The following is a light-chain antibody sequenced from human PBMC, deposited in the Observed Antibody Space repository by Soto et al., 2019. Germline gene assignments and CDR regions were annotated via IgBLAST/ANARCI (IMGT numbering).Light chain of an antibody. V-gene: IGLV2-14*01. CDR1: SSDVGSYNY. CDR2: DVS. Sequence: QPALTQPASGSGSPGQSITISCTGTSSDVGSYNYVSWYQQHPGKAPKLVLYDVSYRPSGVSNRFSGSKSGNTASLTISGLQPDDEADYYCASYTTSSTLRYVFGTGTKVTVL. J-gene: IGLJ1*01. CDR3: ASYTTSSTLRYV.